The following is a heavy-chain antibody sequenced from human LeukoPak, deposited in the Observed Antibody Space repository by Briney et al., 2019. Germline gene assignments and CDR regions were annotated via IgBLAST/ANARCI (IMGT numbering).Heavy chain of an antibody. D-gene: IGHD5-18*01. CDR1: GGSISSYY. V-gene: IGHV4-59*01. CDR3: ARVGGIQLWSKGLDY. Sequence: SETLSLTCTVSGGSISSYYWSWIRQPPGKGLEWIGYIYYSGSTNYNPPLKSRVTISVDTSKNQFSLKLSSVTAADTAVYYCARVGGIQLWSKGLDYWGQGTLVTVSS. CDR2: IYYSGST. J-gene: IGHJ4*02.